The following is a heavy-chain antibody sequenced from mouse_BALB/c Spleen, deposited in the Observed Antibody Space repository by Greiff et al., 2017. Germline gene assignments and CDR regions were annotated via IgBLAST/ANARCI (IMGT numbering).Heavy chain of an antibody. J-gene: IGHJ3*01. CDR1: GYTFTDYN. CDR2: IYPYNGGT. D-gene: IGHD2-1*01. CDR3: ARGGGNYEAWFAY. Sequence: VHVKQSGPELVKPGASVKISCKASGYTFTDYNMHWVKQSHGKSLEWIGYIYPYNGGTGYNQKFKSKATLTVDNSSSTAYMELRSLTSEDSAVYYCARGGGNYEAWFAYWGQGTLVTVSA. V-gene: IGHV1S29*02.